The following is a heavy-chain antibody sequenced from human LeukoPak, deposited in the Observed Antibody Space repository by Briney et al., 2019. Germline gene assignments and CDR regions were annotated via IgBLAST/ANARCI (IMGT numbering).Heavy chain of an antibody. CDR2: IYYSGST. CDR3: ARGDFWSNAFDI. D-gene: IGHD3-3*01. Sequence: PSETLSLTCIVSGGSISSSSYYWGWIRQPPGKGLEWIGSIYYSGSTYYNPSLKSRVTISVDPSKNQFSLKLSSVTAAGTAVYYCARGDFWSNAFDIWGQGTMVTVSP. V-gene: IGHV4-39*01. J-gene: IGHJ3*02. CDR1: GGSISSSSYY.